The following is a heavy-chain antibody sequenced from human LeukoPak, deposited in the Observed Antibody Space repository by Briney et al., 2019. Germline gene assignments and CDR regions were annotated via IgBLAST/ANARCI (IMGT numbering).Heavy chain of an antibody. CDR1: GGSFSGYY. CDR3: ARGLLLS. Sequence: SETLSLTCAVYGGSFSGYYWSWILQPPGKGLEWIGEINHSGSTNYNPSLKSRVTISVDTSKDQFSLKLSSVTAADTAVYYCARGLLLSWGQGTMVTVSS. V-gene: IGHV4-34*01. D-gene: IGHD2-15*01. CDR2: INHSGST. J-gene: IGHJ3*01.